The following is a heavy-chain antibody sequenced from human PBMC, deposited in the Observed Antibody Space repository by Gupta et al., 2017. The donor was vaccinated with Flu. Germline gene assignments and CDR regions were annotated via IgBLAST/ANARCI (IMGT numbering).Heavy chain of an antibody. Sequence: EVQLVGSGGGLVQPGGSLRLACSTSGFSFSNYDMVWVRQATGKGLAWVSTIGGTCDTYYGGSVRGRCTSSSETAKNKLHSQRNGLRAGDTSVDDCATGDLTYAGLAYWGKGATVTVSS. J-gene: IGHJ6*04. V-gene: IGHV3-13*01. CDR3: ATGDLTYAGLAY. CDR1: GFSFSNYD. D-gene: IGHD2-21*01. CDR2: IGGTCDT.